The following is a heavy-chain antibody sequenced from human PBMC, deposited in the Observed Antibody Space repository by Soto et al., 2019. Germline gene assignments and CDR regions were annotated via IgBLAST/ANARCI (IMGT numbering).Heavy chain of an antibody. Sequence: QVQLVQSGAEVKKPGASVKVSCKASGYTFTSYGISWVRQAPGQGLEWMGWISAYNGNTNYAQKLQGRVNMTTDTSTSTAYMELRSLRSDDTAVYYCARVLYDFWSGYYTHYYYYGMDVWGQGTTVTVSS. V-gene: IGHV1-18*01. CDR3: ARVLYDFWSGYYTHYYYYGMDV. CDR2: ISAYNGNT. D-gene: IGHD3-3*01. CDR1: GYTFTSYG. J-gene: IGHJ6*02.